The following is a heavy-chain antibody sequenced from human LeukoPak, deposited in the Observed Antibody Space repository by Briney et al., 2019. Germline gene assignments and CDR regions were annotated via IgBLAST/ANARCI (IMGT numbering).Heavy chain of an antibody. V-gene: IGHV3-23*01. CDR2: ISGSGGST. CDR3: GKPGYSSGWYVYFDY. CDR1: GFIFSSYA. J-gene: IGHJ4*02. Sequence: GGSLRLSCAASGFIFSSYAMSWVRQAPGEGLEWVSAISGSGGSTYYSDPVKGRFTISRDNSKNTLYLQMNSLRAEDTAVYYCGKPGYSSGWYVYFDYWGQGTLVTVSS. D-gene: IGHD6-19*01.